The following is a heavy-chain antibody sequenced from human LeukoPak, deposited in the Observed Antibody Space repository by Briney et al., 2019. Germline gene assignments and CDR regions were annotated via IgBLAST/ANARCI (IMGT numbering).Heavy chain of an antibody. CDR3: ARAVPDCSSTSCYVSSSGYYYYGMDV. J-gene: IGHJ6*02. CDR1: GGSISSYY. D-gene: IGHD2-2*01. V-gene: IGHV4-59*01. Sequence: SETLSLTCTVSGGSISSYYWSWIRQPPGKGLEWSGYIYYSGSTNYNPSLKSRVTISVDTSKNQVSLQLSSVTAADTAVYYCARAVPDCSSTSCYVSSSGYYYYGMDVWGQGTTVTVSS. CDR2: IYYSGST.